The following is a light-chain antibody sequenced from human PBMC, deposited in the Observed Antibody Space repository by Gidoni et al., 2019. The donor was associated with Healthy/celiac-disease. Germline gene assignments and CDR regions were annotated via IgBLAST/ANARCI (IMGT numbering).Light chain of an antibody. Sequence: DIQMTQSPSTLSASVGDRVTITCRASQSISSWLAWYPQKPGKAPKLLIYKASSLESGVPSRFSGSGSGTEFTLTISSLQPDDFATYYCQQYNSYSRTFGQGTKVEIE. CDR1: QSISSW. V-gene: IGKV1-5*03. CDR2: KAS. J-gene: IGKJ1*01. CDR3: QQYNSYSRT.